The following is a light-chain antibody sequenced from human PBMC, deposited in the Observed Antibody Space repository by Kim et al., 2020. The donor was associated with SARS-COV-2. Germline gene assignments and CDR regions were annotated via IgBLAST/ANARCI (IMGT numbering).Light chain of an antibody. CDR3: QQYNSYPYT. CDR1: QSISSW. CDR2: KAS. J-gene: IGKJ2*01. V-gene: IGKV1-5*03. Sequence: DIQMTQSPSTLSASVGDRVTITCRASQSISSWLAWYQQKPGKAPKVLIYKASSLETGVPSRFSGSGSGTEFTLTISSLQPDDSATYYCQQYNSYPYTFGQGTKLEI.